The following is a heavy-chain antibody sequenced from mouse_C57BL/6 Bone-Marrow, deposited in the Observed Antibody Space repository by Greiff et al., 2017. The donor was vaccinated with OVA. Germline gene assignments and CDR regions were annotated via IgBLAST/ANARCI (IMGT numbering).Heavy chain of an antibody. D-gene: IGHD1-1*01. Sequence: DVMLVESGGGLVKPGGSLKLSCAASGFTFSSYAMSWVRQTPEKGLEWVATISDGGSYTYYPDNVKGRFTISRDNAKNNLYLQMSHLKSEDTAMYYCARGGYYYGSLDYWGQGTTLTVSS. J-gene: IGHJ2*01. CDR2: ISDGGSYT. CDR3: ARGGYYYGSLDY. CDR1: GFTFSSYA. V-gene: IGHV5-4*03.